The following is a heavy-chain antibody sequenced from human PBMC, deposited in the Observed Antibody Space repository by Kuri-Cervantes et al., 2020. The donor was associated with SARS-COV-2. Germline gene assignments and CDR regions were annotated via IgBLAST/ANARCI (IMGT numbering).Heavy chain of an antibody. CDR3: ARRYDYVWGSFLYYYYGMDV. Sequence: SVNVSCKASGGTFSSYAISWVRQAPGQGLEWMGGTIPIFGTANYAQKFQGRVTITADESTSTAYMELSSLRSEDTAVYYCARRYDYVWGSFLYYYYGMDVWGQGTTVTVSS. CDR2: TIPIFGTA. D-gene: IGHD3-16*01. J-gene: IGHJ6*02. V-gene: IGHV1-69*13. CDR1: GGTFSSYA.